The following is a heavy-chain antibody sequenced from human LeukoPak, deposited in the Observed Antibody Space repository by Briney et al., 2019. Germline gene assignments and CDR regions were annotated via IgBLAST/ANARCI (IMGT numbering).Heavy chain of an antibody. CDR3: ARGGWNKFDY. J-gene: IGHJ4*02. Sequence: SETLSLTCTVSGGSISSSSYYWGWIRQPPGKGLEWIGSIYHSGSTYSNPSLKIRVTISVDTSKNQFSLKLSSVTAADTAVYYCARGGWNKFDYWGQGTLVTVSS. V-gene: IGHV4-39*07. CDR2: IYHSGST. D-gene: IGHD3-22*01. CDR1: GGSISSSSYY.